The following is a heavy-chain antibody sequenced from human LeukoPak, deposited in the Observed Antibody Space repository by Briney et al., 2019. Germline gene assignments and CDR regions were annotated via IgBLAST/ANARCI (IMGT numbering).Heavy chain of an antibody. D-gene: IGHD5-18*01. CDR1: GFTFSSYG. CDR2: IRYDGSNK. V-gene: IGHV3-30*02. Sequence: GGSLRLSCAASGFTFSSYGMHWVRQAPGKGLEWVAFIRYDGSNKYYADSVKGRFTISRDNSKNTLYLQMNSLRAEDTAVYYCARTNTAMVHDAFDIWGQGTMVTVSS. J-gene: IGHJ3*02. CDR3: ARTNTAMVHDAFDI.